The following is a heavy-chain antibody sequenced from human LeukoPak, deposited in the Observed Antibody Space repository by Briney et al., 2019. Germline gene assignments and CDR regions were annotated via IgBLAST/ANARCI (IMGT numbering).Heavy chain of an antibody. CDR3: ARDRMDTGTYFDY. CDR2: ISTYNGNT. D-gene: IGHD5-18*01. V-gene: IGHV1-18*01. Sequence: ASVKVACRSSGYTFTTYGITWVRQAPGQGLEWMGWISTYNGNTNYAQKLQGRVTMTTDTSTSTAYMELRSLRSDDTAMYYCARDRMDTGTYFDYWGQGTLVTVSS. CDR1: GYTFTTYG. J-gene: IGHJ4*02.